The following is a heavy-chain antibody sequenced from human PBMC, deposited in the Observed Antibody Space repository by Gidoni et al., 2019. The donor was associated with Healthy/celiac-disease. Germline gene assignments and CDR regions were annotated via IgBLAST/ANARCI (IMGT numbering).Heavy chain of an antibody. CDR1: GFTFSNAW. V-gene: IGHV3-15*01. D-gene: IGHD3-16*02. CDR2: IKSKTDGGTT. J-gene: IGHJ4*02. Sequence: EVQLVESGGGLVKPGGSLRLSCAASGFTFSNAWMSWVRQAPGKGLEWVGRIKSKTDGGTTDYAAPVKGRFTISRDDSKNTLYLQMNSLKTEDTAVYYCTARYIWGSYRNPEPIDYWGQGTLVTVSS. CDR3: TARYIWGSYRNPEPIDY.